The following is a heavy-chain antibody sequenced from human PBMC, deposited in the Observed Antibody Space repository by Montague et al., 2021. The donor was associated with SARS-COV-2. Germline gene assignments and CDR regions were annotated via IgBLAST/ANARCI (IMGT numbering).Heavy chain of an antibody. D-gene: IGHD4-23*01. Sequence: SETLSLTCTVSGGSITGYYWSWLRRSPGKGLEWIAYIYDGGAVNYNPSLGSRVTISTDTSKNQLSLKVNSVTAADTAVYYCARDHPYGGPRGAYDIWGQGTVVTGSS. CDR1: GGSITGYY. CDR2: IYDGGAV. CDR3: ARDHPYGGPRGAYDI. V-gene: IGHV4-59*01. J-gene: IGHJ3*02.